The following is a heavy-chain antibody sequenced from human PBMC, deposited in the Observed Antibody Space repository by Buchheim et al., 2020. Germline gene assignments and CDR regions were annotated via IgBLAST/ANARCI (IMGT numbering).Heavy chain of an antibody. J-gene: IGHJ6*03. CDR3: ARLQDDYGDFYYMGV. CDR1: GGSVSSSSYY. CDR2: ISYSGST. Sequence: QLQLQESGPGLVKPSETLSLTCTVSGGSVSSSSYYWGWVRQPPEKGLEWIGSISYSGSTHSNPTPKSRVSISVDTSKNQISLRLSSVTAADTAVYDCARLQDDYGDFYYMGVWGEGTT. D-gene: IGHD4-17*01. V-gene: IGHV4-39*01.